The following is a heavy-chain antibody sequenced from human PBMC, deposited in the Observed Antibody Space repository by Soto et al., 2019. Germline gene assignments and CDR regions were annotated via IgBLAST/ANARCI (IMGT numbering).Heavy chain of an antibody. D-gene: IGHD5-18*01. V-gene: IGHV3-21*01. CDR2: ISSSRSYI. CDR3: ASRGYSYGLDY. CDR1: GFTFSRYS. Sequence: GGSLRLSCAASGFTFSRYSMNWVRQAPGKGLEWASSISSSRSYIYYADSVKGRFTISRDNAKNSLYLQMNSLRAEDTAVYYCASRGYSYGLDYWGQGTLVTVSS. J-gene: IGHJ4*02.